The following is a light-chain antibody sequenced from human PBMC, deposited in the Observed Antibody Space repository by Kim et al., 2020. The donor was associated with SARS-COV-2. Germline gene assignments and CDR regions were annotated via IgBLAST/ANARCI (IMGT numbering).Light chain of an antibody. CDR2: GVP. V-gene: IGLV2-14*03. CDR1: RSDGGGSNS. J-gene: IGLJ3*02. CDR3: TSYTRSNTWV. Sequence: QSINISVHGTRSDGGGSNSVSWYQPHTDQVPPLMIYGVPKRLSGISNLFSGAKSGHAPSLNISGLQAEDEADYYRTSYTRSNTWVFGVGTKGTVL.